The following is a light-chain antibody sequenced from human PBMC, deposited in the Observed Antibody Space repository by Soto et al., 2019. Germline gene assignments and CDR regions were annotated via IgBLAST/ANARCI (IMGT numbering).Light chain of an antibody. CDR1: QSVSSSY. Sequence: EIVLTQSPGTLSLSPGERATLSCRASQSVSSSYLAWCQQKPGQAPRLLIYGASSRATGIPDRFSGSGSGTDFTLTISRLEPEDFAVYYCQQYGSSPAVTFGGGTKVEIQ. CDR3: QQYGSSPAVT. J-gene: IGKJ4*01. CDR2: GAS. V-gene: IGKV3-20*01.